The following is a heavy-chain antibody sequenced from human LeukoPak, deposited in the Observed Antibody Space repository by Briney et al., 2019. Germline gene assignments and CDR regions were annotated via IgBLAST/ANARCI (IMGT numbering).Heavy chain of an antibody. V-gene: IGHV1-2*02. CDR2: INPNSGGT. CDR3: ARGPRFSYGSGSPIGY. Sequence: ASVKVSCKASGYTFTGYYIHWVRQAPGQGLEWMGWINPNSGGTNYAQKFQGRVTMTRDTSISTAYMELSRLRSDDTAVYYCARGPRFSYGSGSPIGYWGQGTLVTVSS. D-gene: IGHD3-10*01. J-gene: IGHJ4*02. CDR1: GYTFTGYY.